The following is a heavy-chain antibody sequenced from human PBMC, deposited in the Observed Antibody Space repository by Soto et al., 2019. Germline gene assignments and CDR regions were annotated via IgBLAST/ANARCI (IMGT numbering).Heavy chain of an antibody. CDR3: AHRRGASTTGGAFDI. J-gene: IGHJ3*02. CDR2: IFWNDDK. Sequence: QITVKESGPTLVTPTQTLTLTCTFSGFSFSTSGAGVGWIRQPPGKALEWLALIFWNDDKRYTPSLNSRLTITKDTSKNQVVLTMSHLDPVDTATYFCAHRRGASTTGGAFDIWGLGTKVNVSS. CDR1: GFSFSTSGAG. D-gene: IGHD1-1*01. V-gene: IGHV2-5*01.